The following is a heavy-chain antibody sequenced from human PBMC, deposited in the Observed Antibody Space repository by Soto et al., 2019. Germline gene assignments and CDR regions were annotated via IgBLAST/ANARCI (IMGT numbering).Heavy chain of an antibody. J-gene: IGHJ4*02. CDR2: IKSKSDGGTA. CDR3: TTVARSPHNS. CDR1: GFTFSNAW. Sequence: EVQLVESGGGLVKPGGSLRLSCAASGFTFSNAWLSWVLQSPGKGLEWVGRIKSKSDGGTAEYAAPVKGRFSISRDDSKNTLYLQMNSLKTEDTAVYYCTTVARSPHNSWGQGTLVTVSS. D-gene: IGHD6-6*01. V-gene: IGHV3-15*01.